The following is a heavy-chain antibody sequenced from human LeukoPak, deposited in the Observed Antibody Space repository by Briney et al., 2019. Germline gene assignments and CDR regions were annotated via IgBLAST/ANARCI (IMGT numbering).Heavy chain of an antibody. D-gene: IGHD6-13*01. V-gene: IGHV4-34*01. CDR1: GGPFSGYY. CDR3: ARGGVAAAGSYYYYYYMDV. Sequence: SETLSLTCAVYGGPFSGYYWSWIRQPPGKGLEWIGEINHSGSTNYNPSLKSRVTISVDTSKNQFSLKLSSATAADTAVYYCARGGVAAAGSYYYYYYMDVWGKGTTVTVSS. CDR2: INHSGST. J-gene: IGHJ6*03.